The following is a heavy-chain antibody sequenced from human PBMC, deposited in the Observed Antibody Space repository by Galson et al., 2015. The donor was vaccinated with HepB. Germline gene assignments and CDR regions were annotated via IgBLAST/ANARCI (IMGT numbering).Heavy chain of an antibody. CDR3: ARLKDIVVVVAQNWFDP. Sequence: QSGAEVKKPGESLKISCKGFGYSFTSYWIGWVRQMPRKGLEWMGIIYPGDSDTRYSPSFQGQVTISADKSISTAYLQWSSLKASDTAMYYCARLKDIVVVVAQNWFDPWGQGTLVTVSS. V-gene: IGHV5-51*01. CDR1: GYSFTSYW. J-gene: IGHJ5*02. D-gene: IGHD2-15*01. CDR2: IYPGDSDT.